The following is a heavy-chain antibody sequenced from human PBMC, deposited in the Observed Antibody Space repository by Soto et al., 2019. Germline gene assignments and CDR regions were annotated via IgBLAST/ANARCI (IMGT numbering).Heavy chain of an antibody. Sequence: SVKVSCKASGGTFSSYAISWVRQAPGQGLEWMGGIIPIFGTANYAQKFQGRVTITADESTSTAYMELSSLRSEDTAVYYRARDHHYAFDIWAKGQWSPSPQ. V-gene: IGHV1-69*13. CDR1: GGTFSSYA. CDR3: ARDHHYAFDI. CDR2: IIPIFGTA. J-gene: IGHJ3*02.